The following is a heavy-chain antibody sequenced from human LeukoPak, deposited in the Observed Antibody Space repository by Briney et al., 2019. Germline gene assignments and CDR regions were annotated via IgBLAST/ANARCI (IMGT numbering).Heavy chain of an antibody. CDR1: GFTFSSYW. V-gene: IGHV3-74*01. CDR2: INSDGSST. J-gene: IGHJ4*02. Sequence: PGGSLRLSCAASGFTFSSYWMHWVRQAPGKGLVWVSRINSDGSSTSYADSVKGRFTISRDNGKNSLHLQMNSLRAEDTAVYYCATKQWFTEALYWGQGTLVTVSS. D-gene: IGHD3-22*01. CDR3: ATKQWFTEALY.